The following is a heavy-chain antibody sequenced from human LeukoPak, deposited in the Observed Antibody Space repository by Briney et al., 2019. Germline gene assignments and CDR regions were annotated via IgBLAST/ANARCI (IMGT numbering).Heavy chain of an antibody. Sequence: ASVKVSCKASGYTFTSYGISWVRQAPGQGLEWMGWISAYNGNTNYAQKLQGRVTMTTDTSTSTAYMELRSLRSDDTAVYYCARNRKISGSYKPAFDIWGQGTMVTVSS. D-gene: IGHD1-26*01. CDR1: GYTFTSYG. J-gene: IGHJ3*02. CDR2: ISAYNGNT. CDR3: ARNRKISGSYKPAFDI. V-gene: IGHV1-18*01.